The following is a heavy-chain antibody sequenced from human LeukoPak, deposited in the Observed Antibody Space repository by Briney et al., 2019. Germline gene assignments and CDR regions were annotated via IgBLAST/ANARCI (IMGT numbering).Heavy chain of an antibody. Sequence: PGGSLRLSCAASGFTFSSYSMNWVRQAPGKGLEWVSNISSSSSTIYYADSVKGRFTISRDNAKNSLYLQMNSLRAEDTAVYYCARSTYILTGYLYYYYMDVWGKGTTVTVSS. CDR3: ARSTYILTGYLYYYYMDV. J-gene: IGHJ6*03. V-gene: IGHV3-48*01. CDR2: ISSSSSTI. CDR1: GFTFSSYS. D-gene: IGHD3-9*01.